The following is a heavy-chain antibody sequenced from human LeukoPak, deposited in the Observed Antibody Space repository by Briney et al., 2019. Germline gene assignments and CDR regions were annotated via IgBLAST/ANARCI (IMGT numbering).Heavy chain of an antibody. Sequence: GGSLRLSCTASGFTFSSYWMSWVRQAPGKGLEWVANIKQDGSEKDYVDSVKGRFTISRDNAKNSLYLQMNSLRAEDTAVYYCARVGATFDAFDIWGQGTMVTVSS. V-gene: IGHV3-7*03. D-gene: IGHD1-26*01. J-gene: IGHJ3*02. CDR3: ARVGATFDAFDI. CDR2: IKQDGSEK. CDR1: GFTFSSYW.